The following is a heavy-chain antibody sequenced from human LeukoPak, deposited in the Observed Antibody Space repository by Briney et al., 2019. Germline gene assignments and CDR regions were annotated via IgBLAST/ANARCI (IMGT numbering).Heavy chain of an antibody. D-gene: IGHD2-21*02. Sequence: GGSLRLSCAASGFSFRNAWMSWVGQAPGKGLEWVGRIKSKTDGGTTDYAAPVKGRFTISRDDSKNTLYLQMNSLKTEDTAVYYCTTVWNCGGDCSDAFDIWGQGTMVTVSS. J-gene: IGHJ3*02. V-gene: IGHV3-15*01. CDR3: TTVWNCGGDCSDAFDI. CDR2: IKSKTDGGTT. CDR1: GFSFRNAW.